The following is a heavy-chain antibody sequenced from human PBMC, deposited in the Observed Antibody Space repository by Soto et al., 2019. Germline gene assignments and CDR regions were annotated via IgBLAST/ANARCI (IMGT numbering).Heavy chain of an antibody. D-gene: IGHD3-10*01. Sequence: QVQLQQWGAGLLKPSETLSLTCAVYGGSFSGYQWTWIRQTPGKGLEWIGEINDSGNINYNPSLKSRVTILVDTAKKQISLTLRSVTAADTAVYYCARGLILWFGELSRRGGYYYYMDVWGKGTTVTVSS. CDR1: GGSFSGYQ. CDR2: INDSGNI. V-gene: IGHV4-34*01. CDR3: ARGLILWFGELSRRGGYYYYMDV. J-gene: IGHJ6*03.